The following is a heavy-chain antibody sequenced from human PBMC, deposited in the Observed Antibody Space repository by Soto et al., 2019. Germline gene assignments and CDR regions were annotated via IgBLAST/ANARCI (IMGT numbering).Heavy chain of an antibody. D-gene: IGHD6-6*01. J-gene: IGHJ6*02. Sequence: GEPLKISCKGSGYSFTSYWISWVRQMPGKGLEWMGRIDPSDSYTNYSPSFQGHVTISADKSISTAYLQWSSLKASDTAMYYCARPQYSSSSGPYYYYGMDVWGQGTTVTVS. CDR1: GYSFTSYW. CDR2: IDPSDSYT. V-gene: IGHV5-10-1*01. CDR3: ARPQYSSSSGPYYYYGMDV.